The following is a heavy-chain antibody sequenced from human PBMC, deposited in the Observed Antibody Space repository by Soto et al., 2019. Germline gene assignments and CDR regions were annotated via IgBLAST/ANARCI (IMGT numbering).Heavy chain of an antibody. D-gene: IGHD1-20*01. CDR1: GGSISSYY. CDR2: IYYSGST. V-gene: IGHV4-39*01. J-gene: IGHJ6*02. CDR3: ARPRDNGYYYYGMDV. Sequence: SETLSLTCTVSGGSISSYYWGWIRQPPGKGLEWIGSIYYSGSTYYNPSLKSRVTISVDTSKNQFSLKLSSVTAADTAVYYCARPRDNGYYYYGMDVWGQGTTVTVSS.